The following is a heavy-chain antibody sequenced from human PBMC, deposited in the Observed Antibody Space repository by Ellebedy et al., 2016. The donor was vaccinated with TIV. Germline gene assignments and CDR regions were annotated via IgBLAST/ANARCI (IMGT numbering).Heavy chain of an antibody. Sequence: GESLKISXAASGFTFSSYWMSWVRQAPGKGLEWVSSISSSSSYIYYADSVKGRFTISRDNAKNSLYLQMNSLRAEDTAVYYCARDPRSIAAAGTGDDYWGQGTLVTVSS. J-gene: IGHJ4*02. CDR2: ISSSSSYI. V-gene: IGHV3-21*01. CDR1: GFTFSSYW. D-gene: IGHD6-13*01. CDR3: ARDPRSIAAAGTGDDY.